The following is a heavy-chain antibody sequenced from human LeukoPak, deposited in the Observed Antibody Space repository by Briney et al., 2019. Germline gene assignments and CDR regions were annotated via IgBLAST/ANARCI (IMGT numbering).Heavy chain of an antibody. D-gene: IGHD1-14*01. J-gene: IGHJ4*02. CDR2: IHRSGSP. CDR1: LDSTTSNF. CDR3: AREILGGFNPGAY. Sequence: PSETLSLTCTVSLDSTTSNFWSWVRQPPGKGLEWIGEIHRSGSPNYNPSLQSRVTISVDRSRNQIALELSSVTAADTAVYYCAREILGGFNPGAYWGQGTLVTVSS. V-gene: IGHV4-4*02.